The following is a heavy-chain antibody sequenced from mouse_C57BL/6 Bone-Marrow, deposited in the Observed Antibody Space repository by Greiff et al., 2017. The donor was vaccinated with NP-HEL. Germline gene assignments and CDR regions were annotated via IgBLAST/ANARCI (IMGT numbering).Heavy chain of an antibody. D-gene: IGHD1-1*01. CDR3: ASHYYGSDY. CDR1: GFTFSDYY. CDR2: ISNGGGST. J-gene: IGHJ2*01. V-gene: IGHV5-12*01. Sequence: EVQLQQSGGGLVQPGGSLKLSCAASGFTFSDYYMYWVRQTPEKRLEWVAYISNGGGSTYYPDTVKGRFTISRDNAKNTLYLQMSRLKSEDTAMYYCASHYYGSDYWGQGTTLTVSS.